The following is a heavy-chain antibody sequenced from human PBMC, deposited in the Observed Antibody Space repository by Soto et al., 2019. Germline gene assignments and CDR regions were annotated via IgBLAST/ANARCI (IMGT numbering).Heavy chain of an antibody. Sequence: QVQLVQSGAELKKPGASVKVSCKASGYTFNNYGISWVRQAPGQGLEWMGWISAYNGYANYAQKLQSRVLMTADTTTNTAYMELRRMRSADTAMYYCTENSPSWYDSWGQGSLVTVSS. J-gene: IGHJ5*01. V-gene: IGHV1-18*01. CDR2: ISAYNGYA. D-gene: IGHD4-4*01. CDR3: TENSPSWYDS. CDR1: GYTFNNYG.